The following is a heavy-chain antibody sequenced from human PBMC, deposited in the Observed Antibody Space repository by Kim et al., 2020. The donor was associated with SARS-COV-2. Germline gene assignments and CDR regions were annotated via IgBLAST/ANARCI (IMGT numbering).Heavy chain of an antibody. J-gene: IGHJ4*02. D-gene: IGHD1-26*01. CDR3: AGRGGWGLRFDY. V-gene: IGHV5-51*01. Sequence: YSPSFQGQFTISADKAISTAYLQWSSLKASDTAMYYCAGRGGWGLRFDYWGQGTLVTVSS.